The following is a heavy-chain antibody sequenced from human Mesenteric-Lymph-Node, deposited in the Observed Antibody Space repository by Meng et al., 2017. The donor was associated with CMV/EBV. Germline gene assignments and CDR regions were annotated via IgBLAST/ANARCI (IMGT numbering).Heavy chain of an antibody. J-gene: IGHJ4*02. CDR3: AGGGLMNSYDDMGYYYPFDY. CDR1: EYVFTSYY. D-gene: IGHD3-22*01. V-gene: IGHV1-46*01. CDR2: INPSGNSA. Sequence: ASVKVSCKTSEYVFTSYYIHWVRQAPGKGLEWMGIINPSGNSARYSEDFLDRVTLTGDTSTSTVYMDLSSLRSEDTAVYYCAGGGLMNSYDDMGYYYPFDYWGQGTLVTVSS.